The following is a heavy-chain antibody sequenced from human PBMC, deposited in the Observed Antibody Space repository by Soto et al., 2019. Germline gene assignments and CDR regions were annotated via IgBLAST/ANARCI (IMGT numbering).Heavy chain of an antibody. J-gene: IGHJ4*02. Sequence: VKVSCKASGNTVTSFYIHWVRQAPGQGLEWMGIINPSGGRTSYAQKFKGRVTMTRDTSTTIVYMELSNLRSEDTAVYYCAREKPPSLFDYWGQGTLVTVS. V-gene: IGHV1-46*01. CDR2: INPSGGRT. CDR1: GNTVTSFY. CDR3: AREKPPSLFDY.